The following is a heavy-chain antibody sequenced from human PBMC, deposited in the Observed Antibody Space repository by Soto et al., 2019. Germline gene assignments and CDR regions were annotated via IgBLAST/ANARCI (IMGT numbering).Heavy chain of an antibody. J-gene: IGHJ4*02. CDR1: GASITSTTYF. CDR2: IYYSGRT. Sequence: PSETLSLTWTLSGASITSTTYFWAWIRQPPGKGLEWVGSIYYSGRTYYNPSLRSRVTISVDRSKNQFSLTMSSVTAADTAVYYCAKNLPRTGRFDYWGQGTSVTVSS. V-gene: IGHV4-39*01. CDR3: AKNLPRTGRFDY.